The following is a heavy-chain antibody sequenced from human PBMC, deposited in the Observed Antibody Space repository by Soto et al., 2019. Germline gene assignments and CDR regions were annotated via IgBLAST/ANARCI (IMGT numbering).Heavy chain of an antibody. CDR3: ARGLMATGIDY. CDR2: TYYRSKWYN. Sequence: SQTISLTCAIFGDTVFSDSTAWNWIRQSPSRGLEWLGRTYYRSKWYNDYAVSVRSRIAIDPDTSKSQFSLQLNSVTPEDTAVYYCARGLMATGIDYCGQGSVVIVSS. CDR1: GDTVFSDSTA. J-gene: IGHJ4*02. V-gene: IGHV6-1*01. D-gene: IGHD5-12*01.